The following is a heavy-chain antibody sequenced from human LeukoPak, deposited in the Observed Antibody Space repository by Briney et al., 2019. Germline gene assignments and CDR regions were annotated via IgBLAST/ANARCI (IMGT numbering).Heavy chain of an antibody. J-gene: IGHJ4*02. CDR3: ANHHSGPLVY. CDR2: IRYDGSNK. V-gene: IGHV3-30*02. CDR1: GFTFSNYG. D-gene: IGHD3-10*01. Sequence: GKSLRLSCAASGFTFSNYGMHWVRQAPGKGLEWVAFIRYDGSNKYYADSVKGRFTISRDNSKNTLYLQMNSLRAEDTAVYCCANHHSGPLVYWGQGTLVTVSS.